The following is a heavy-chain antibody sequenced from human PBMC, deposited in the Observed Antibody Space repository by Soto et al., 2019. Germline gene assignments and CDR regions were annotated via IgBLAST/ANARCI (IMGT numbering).Heavy chain of an antibody. CDR1: GGSISSYY. D-gene: IGHD6-13*01. V-gene: IGHV4-59*08. Sequence: SETLSLTCAVYGGSISSYYWSWIRQPPGKGLEWIGYIYYSGSTNYNPSLKSRVTISVDTSKNQFSLKLSSVTAADTAVYYCASGYSSSYYYYYYMDVWGKGTTVTVSS. CDR3: ASGYSSSYYYYYYMDV. CDR2: IYYSGST. J-gene: IGHJ6*03.